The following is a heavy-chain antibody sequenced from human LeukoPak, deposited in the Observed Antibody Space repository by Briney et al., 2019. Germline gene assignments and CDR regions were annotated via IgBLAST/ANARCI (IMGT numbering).Heavy chain of an antibody. D-gene: IGHD6-13*01. CDR2: IWYDGSNK. V-gene: IGHV3-33*06. Sequence: GGSLRLSCAASGFTFSSYGMHWVRQAPGKGLEWVAVIWYDGSNKYYADSVKGRFTISRDNSKNTLYLQMNSLRAEDTAVYFCAKNTRTLADWGQGTLVTVSS. CDR1: GFTFSSYG. J-gene: IGHJ4*02. CDR3: AKNTRTLAD.